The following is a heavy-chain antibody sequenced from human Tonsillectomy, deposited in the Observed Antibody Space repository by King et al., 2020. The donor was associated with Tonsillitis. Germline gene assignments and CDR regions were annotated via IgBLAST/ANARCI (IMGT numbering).Heavy chain of an antibody. D-gene: IGHD4-23*01. V-gene: IGHV3-66*01. CDR2: IYSGGST. Sequence: VQLVESGGGLVQPGGSLRLSCVVSGFTVSSNYMSWVRQAPGKGLERVSVIYSGGSTYFADSVKGRFTISRDNSKNTLYLQMNSLRAEDTAVSYCARGAPNSNYAMDVWGQGTTVTVSS. CDR1: GFTVSSNY. CDR3: ARGAPNSNYAMDV. J-gene: IGHJ6*02.